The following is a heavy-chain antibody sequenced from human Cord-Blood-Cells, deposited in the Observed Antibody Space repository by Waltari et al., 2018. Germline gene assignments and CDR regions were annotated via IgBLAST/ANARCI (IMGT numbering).Heavy chain of an antibody. V-gene: IGHV4-59*08. J-gene: IGHJ3*02. CDR3: ARRGYYDSSGYYPYDAFDI. Sequence: QVQLQESGPGLVKPSETLSLTCTVSGGSISSYYWSWIRQPPGKGLEWIGYIYYSGSTTYNPSLKSGVTISVDTSKNQVSLKLSSVTAADTAVYYCARRGYYDSSGYYPYDAFDIWGQGTMVTVSS. CDR1: GGSISSYY. D-gene: IGHD3-22*01. CDR2: IYYSGST.